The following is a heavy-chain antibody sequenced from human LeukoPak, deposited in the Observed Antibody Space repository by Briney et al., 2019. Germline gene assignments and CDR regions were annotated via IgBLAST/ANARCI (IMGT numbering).Heavy chain of an antibody. J-gene: IGHJ4*02. CDR1: GFNFRMYA. D-gene: IGHD1-26*01. CDR3: AKDSIYGDGKWDIDY. CDR2: IVGDGSST. Sequence: GGSLRFSCAASGFNFRMYAMSWVRLAPGKGLEWVSGIVGDGSSTYYADSVKGRFTIPKDYSKNTLYLQMNSLSAEDTAMYYCAKDSIYGDGKWDIDYWGQRTLVTVSS. V-gene: IGHV3-23*01.